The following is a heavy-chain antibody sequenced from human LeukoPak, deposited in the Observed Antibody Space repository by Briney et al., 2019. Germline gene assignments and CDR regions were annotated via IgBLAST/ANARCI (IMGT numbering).Heavy chain of an antibody. CDR3: ARDPLRYFNWNHYYYYMDV. V-gene: IGHV3-49*04. CDR1: GFTFGDYA. Sequence: GSLRLSCTTSGFTFGDYAMSWVRQAPGKGLEWVGFIRTQSYGAATEYGASMKGRFTISRDDSKSIAYLQMNSLKTEDTAVYYCARDPLRYFNWNHYYYYMDVWGKGTTVTISS. J-gene: IGHJ6*03. CDR2: IRTQSYGAAT. D-gene: IGHD3-9*01.